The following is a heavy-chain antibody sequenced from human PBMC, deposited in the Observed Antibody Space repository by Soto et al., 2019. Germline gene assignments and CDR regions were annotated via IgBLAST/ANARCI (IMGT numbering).Heavy chain of an antibody. J-gene: IGHJ3*02. CDR1: GYSFTSYW. CDR3: ARHRFKGVGFCSGGSCYRDAFEI. D-gene: IGHD2-15*01. CDR2: IYPGDSDT. Sequence: PGESLKISCKGSGYSFTSYWIGWVRQMPGKGLEWMGIIYPGDSDTRYSPSFQGQVTISADKSISTAYLQWSSLKASDTAMYYCARHRFKGVGFCSGGSCYRDAFEIRGQGTTVIVSS. V-gene: IGHV5-51*01.